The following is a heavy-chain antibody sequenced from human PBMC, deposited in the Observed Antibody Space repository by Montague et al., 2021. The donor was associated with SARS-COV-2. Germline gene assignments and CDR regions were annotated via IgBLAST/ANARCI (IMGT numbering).Heavy chain of an antibody. CDR3: ARAVSVRRAVNWFDP. J-gene: IGHJ5*01. CDR2: IYYSGGI. D-gene: IGHD3-10*01. CDR1: GGSMSDHY. Sequence: SETLSLTCTVSGGSMSDHYWAWIRQPPGKGLEWLAYIYYSGGINSNAPPKSRVSMSVDTSKNQFSLKLTSVTAADTAVYFCARAVSVRRAVNWFDPWGQGTLVTVSS. V-gene: IGHV4-59*11.